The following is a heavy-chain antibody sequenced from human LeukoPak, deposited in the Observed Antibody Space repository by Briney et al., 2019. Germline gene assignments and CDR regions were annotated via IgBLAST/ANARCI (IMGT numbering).Heavy chain of an antibody. V-gene: IGHV4-30-4*08. CDR3: ARSVGDDILTGDYYYYYMDV. D-gene: IGHD3-9*01. CDR2: IYYRGST. J-gene: IGHJ6*03. Sequence: SQTLSLTCTVSGGSISSGDYYWSWIRQPPGKGLEWIGYIYYRGSTYYNLSLKSRATISVDTSKNQFSLKLSSVTAADTAVYYCARSVGDDILTGDYYYYYMDVWGKGTTVTVSS. CDR1: GGSISSGDYY.